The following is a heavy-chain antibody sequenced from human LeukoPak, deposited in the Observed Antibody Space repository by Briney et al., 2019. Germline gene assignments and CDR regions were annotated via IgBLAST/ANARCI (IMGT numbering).Heavy chain of an antibody. Sequence: SETLSLTCTVSGGSISTSSYYWGWIRQPPGMGLEWIETIYYSGNTYYNPSLKSQVTISVDTSKNQFSVKLSAVSAGDTAVYYCARETPASKLPVDYWGQGTLVTVSS. CDR2: IYYSGNT. CDR3: ARETPASKLPVDY. D-gene: IGHD2-2*01. V-gene: IGHV4-39*02. CDR1: GGSISTSSYY. J-gene: IGHJ4*02.